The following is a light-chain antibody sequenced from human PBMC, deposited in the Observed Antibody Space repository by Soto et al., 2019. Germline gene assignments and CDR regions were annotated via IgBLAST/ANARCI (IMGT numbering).Light chain of an antibody. V-gene: IGKV1-5*03. CDR3: QQYNYYPWT. CDR1: QSISSW. Sequence: DTQMTQSPSTLSAFVGDRVTITCRASQSISSWLAWYQRKPGKAPKVLIYKASTLETGVPSRFSGSGSGTEFTLTISSLQPDDFATYYCQQYNYYPWTFGQGTKVEIK. J-gene: IGKJ1*01. CDR2: KAS.